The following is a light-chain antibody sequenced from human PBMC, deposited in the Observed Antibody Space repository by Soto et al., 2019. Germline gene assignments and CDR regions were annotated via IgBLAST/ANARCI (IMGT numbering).Light chain of an antibody. Sequence: QSALTQPRSVSGSPGQSVTISCTGTSSDVGGYNYVSWYQQHPGKAPKFMIYDVSKRPSGVPDRFSGSKSGNTASLTISGLQAEDEAVYYCCSYAGSYTPVVFGGGTQLTVL. J-gene: IGLJ2*01. CDR1: SSDVGGYNY. CDR2: DVS. CDR3: CSYAGSYTPVV. V-gene: IGLV2-11*01.